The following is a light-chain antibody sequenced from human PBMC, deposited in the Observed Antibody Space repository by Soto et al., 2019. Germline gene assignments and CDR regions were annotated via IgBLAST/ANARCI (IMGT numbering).Light chain of an antibody. J-gene: IGLJ3*02. V-gene: IGLV1-40*01. Sequence: QSVLTQPPSVSGAPVQRVTISCTGSDSNIGENFDVHWYQQLPGTAPKLLIYGNNNRPSGVPDRFSASRSGTSASLAITGLQAEDEADYYCQSYDSGLSGSVFGGGTKVPVL. CDR3: QSYDSGLSGSV. CDR2: GNN. CDR1: DSNIGENFD.